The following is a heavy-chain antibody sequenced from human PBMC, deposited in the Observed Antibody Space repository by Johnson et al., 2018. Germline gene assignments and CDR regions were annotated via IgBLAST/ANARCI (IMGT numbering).Heavy chain of an antibody. Sequence: QVQLVESGGGVVQPGRSLRLSCAAAGFTFSSYGMHWVRQAPGTGLAWVAVISYDGSNKYYAESVKGRFTISRDNSKNTLYLQMNSLRAEDTAVYYCARDFTYYDLWSGYYTGNYYYYGMDVWGQGTTVTVSS. D-gene: IGHD3-3*01. CDR1: GFTFSSYG. CDR2: ISYDGSNK. CDR3: ARDFTYYDLWSGYYTGNYYYYGMDV. J-gene: IGHJ6*02. V-gene: IGHV3-30*03.